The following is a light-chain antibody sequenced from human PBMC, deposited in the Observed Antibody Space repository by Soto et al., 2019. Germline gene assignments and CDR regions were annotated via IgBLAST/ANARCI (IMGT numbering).Light chain of an antibody. V-gene: IGKV3-15*01. Sequence: EIVMTQSPATLSVSPGVRATLSCRASQSVSSNLAWYQQKPGQAPRLLIYGASTRATGIPARSSGSGSGTEFTLTISSLQSEDFAVYYCQQYNNWPRTFGQGTKVEIK. CDR3: QQYNNWPRT. CDR2: GAS. J-gene: IGKJ1*01. CDR1: QSVSSN.